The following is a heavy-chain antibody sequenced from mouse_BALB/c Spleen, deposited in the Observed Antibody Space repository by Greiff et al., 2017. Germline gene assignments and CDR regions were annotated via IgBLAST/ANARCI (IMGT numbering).Heavy chain of an antibody. V-gene: IGHV14-3*02. CDR2: NDPANGNT. CDR1: GFNIKDTY. J-gene: IGHJ2*01. CDR3: ARNDYFDY. Sequence: VQLQQSGAELVKPGASVKLSCTASGFNIKDTYMHWVKQRPEQGLEWIGRNDPANGNTKYDPKFQGKATITADTSSNTAYLQLSSLTSEDTAVYYCARNDYFDYWGQGTTLTVSS.